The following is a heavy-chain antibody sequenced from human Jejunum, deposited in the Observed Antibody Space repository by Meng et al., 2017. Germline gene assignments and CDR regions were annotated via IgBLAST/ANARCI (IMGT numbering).Heavy chain of an antibody. CDR3: ARDPRTNWASRFFDN. D-gene: IGHD1/OR15-1a*01. J-gene: IGHJ4*02. Sequence: PRGALSLACAFVVGSVRITAWWSWVRLRPGRGLEWIGEISRSGRANYNPSIKGRVTISLDRSMNLFSLKLDSVTAADAAVYYCARDPRTNWASRFFDNWGQGTLVTVSS. CDR2: ISRSGRA. CDR1: VGSVRITAW. V-gene: IGHV4-4*03.